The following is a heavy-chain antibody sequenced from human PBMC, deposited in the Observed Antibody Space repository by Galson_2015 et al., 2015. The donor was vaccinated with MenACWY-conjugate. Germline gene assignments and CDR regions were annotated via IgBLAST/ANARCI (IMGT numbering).Heavy chain of an antibody. J-gene: IGHJ4*02. D-gene: IGHD6-19*01. Sequence: VKKPGESLKISCQGSGYDFTNYWIGWVRQMPGKGLEWMGVIYPRTSEIRYTPSFQGQATISADKSISTATLQWRSLKASDTAIYYCARLHTSGADDFWGQGTLVTVSS. CDR3: ARLHTSGADDF. V-gene: IGHV5-51*01. CDR1: GYDFTNYW. CDR2: IYPRTSEI.